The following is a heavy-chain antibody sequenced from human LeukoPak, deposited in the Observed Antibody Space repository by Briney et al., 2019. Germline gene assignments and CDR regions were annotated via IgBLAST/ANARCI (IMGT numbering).Heavy chain of an antibody. CDR3: ARDAGWLRSFDY. CDR1: GFIFRDYV. CDR2: TSFDESTK. J-gene: IGHJ4*02. V-gene: IGHV3-30-3*01. Sequence: PGRSLRLSCAASGFIFRDYVMNWVRQAPGKGLEWVVVTSFDESTKHYADSVQGRFTISRDNSKNTLYLQMSSLRAEDTGVYFCARDAGWLRSFDYWGQGTLVTVSS. D-gene: IGHD5-12*01.